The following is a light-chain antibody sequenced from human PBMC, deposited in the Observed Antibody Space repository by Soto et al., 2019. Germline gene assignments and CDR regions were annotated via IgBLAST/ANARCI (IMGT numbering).Light chain of an antibody. Sequence: EIVLTQSPGTLSLSLGESATLSCRASQSVTSSDLAWYQRKPGQAPRLLIYGISTRATGIPDKFSGSGSGTAFTLTVSRLEPEDFAVYYCQQYGSSPITFGQGTRLEIK. CDR1: QSVTSSD. CDR3: QQYGSSPIT. J-gene: IGKJ5*01. V-gene: IGKV3-20*01. CDR2: GIS.